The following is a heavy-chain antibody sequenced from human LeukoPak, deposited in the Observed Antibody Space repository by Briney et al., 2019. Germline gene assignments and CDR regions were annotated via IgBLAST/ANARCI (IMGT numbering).Heavy chain of an antibody. CDR1: GYTFTNYG. Sequence: ASVKVSCKAFGYTFTNYGITWVRQAPGQGLEWMGWISAYNGNIDSAQKLQGRVTMTTDTSTGTAYMELRSLTSDDTAIYYCARKSNYGSGSSFGFWGQGTLVTVSS. D-gene: IGHD3-10*01. CDR2: ISAYNGNI. CDR3: ARKSNYGSGSSFGF. J-gene: IGHJ4*02. V-gene: IGHV1-18*01.